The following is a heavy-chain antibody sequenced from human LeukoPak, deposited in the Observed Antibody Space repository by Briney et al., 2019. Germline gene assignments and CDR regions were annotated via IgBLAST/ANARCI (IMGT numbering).Heavy chain of an antibody. J-gene: IGHJ4*02. V-gene: IGHV3-23*01. CDR2: ISGSGGST. Sequence: GGSLRLSCAASGFTFSNAWMSWVRQAPGRGLEWVSAISGSGGSTYYVDSVKGRFTISRDNSKNTLYLQMNSLRAEDTAVYYCAKGLNNPLRWGEGTLVTVSS. CDR3: AKGLNNPLR. CDR1: GFTFSNAW. D-gene: IGHD1-14*01.